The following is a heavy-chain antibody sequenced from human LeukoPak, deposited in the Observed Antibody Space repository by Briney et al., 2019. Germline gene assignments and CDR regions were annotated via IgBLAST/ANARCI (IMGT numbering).Heavy chain of an antibody. CDR3: ARATHDYGDYVDYYYYYGMDV. Sequence: PGGSLRLSCAASGFTFSSYSMNWVRQAPGKGLEWVSSISRSSSYIYYADSVKGRFTISRDNAKNSLYLQMNSLRAEDTAVYYCARATHDYGDYVDYYYYYGMDVWGKGTTVTVSS. V-gene: IGHV3-21*01. CDR2: ISRSSSYI. CDR1: GFTFSSYS. J-gene: IGHJ6*04. D-gene: IGHD4-17*01.